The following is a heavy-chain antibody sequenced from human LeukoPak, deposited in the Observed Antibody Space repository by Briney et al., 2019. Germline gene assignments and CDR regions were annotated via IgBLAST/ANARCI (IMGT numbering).Heavy chain of an antibody. CDR3: ARELNGYGYYFFDY. V-gene: IGHV3-53*01. CDR1: GFTVSSNY. Sequence: SGGSLRLSCAASGFTVSSNYMSWVRQAPGKGLEWVSVIYSGGSTYYADSVKGRFTISRDNAKNSLYLQMNGLGAEDTAVYYCARELNGYGYYFFDYWGPGTLVTVSS. J-gene: IGHJ4*02. CDR2: IYSGGST. D-gene: IGHD3-16*01.